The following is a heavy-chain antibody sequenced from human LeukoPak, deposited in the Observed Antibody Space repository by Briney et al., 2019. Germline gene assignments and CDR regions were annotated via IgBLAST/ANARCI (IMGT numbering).Heavy chain of an antibody. CDR1: GYTFTSYY. CDR3: ARDRIYESSGYGPIFDF. D-gene: IGHD3-22*01. J-gene: IGHJ4*02. CDR2: INPSSGST. Sequence: ASVKVSCKASGYTFTSYYMHWVRQAPGQGLEWIGIINPSSGSTSYSQKFQGRVTVTRDTSTTTVSMELSSLRYEDTAVYYCARDRIYESSGYGPIFDFWGQGNMVTVSS. V-gene: IGHV1-46*01.